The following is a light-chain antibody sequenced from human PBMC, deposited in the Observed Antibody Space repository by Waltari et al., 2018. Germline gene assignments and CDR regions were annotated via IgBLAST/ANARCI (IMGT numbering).Light chain of an antibody. CDR2: KNN. CDR1: RSNLGSNT. Sequence: QSVLTQPPSASGTPGQRITVSCSGSRSNLGSNTVNWYQQLPGTAPKLLIYKNNRRPSGVPDRISGSKSGTSASLAISGLQSEDEADYFCATWDNGLNGVVFGGGSKVTVL. CDR3: ATWDNGLNGVV. V-gene: IGLV1-44*01. J-gene: IGLJ2*01.